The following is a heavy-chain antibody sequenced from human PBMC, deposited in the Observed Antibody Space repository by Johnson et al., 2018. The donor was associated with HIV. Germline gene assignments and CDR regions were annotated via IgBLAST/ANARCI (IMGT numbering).Heavy chain of an antibody. J-gene: IGHJ3*02. V-gene: IGHV3-9*03. Sequence: VQLVESGGGLVQPGRSLRLSCAASAFPFDDHALHWVRQTPGKGLQWFSIILKGRFTISRDNDKNTLYLQMNSPRAEDMAVYYCAKRTQDAYGPHDAFDIWGQGTMVTVSS. CDR3: AKRTQDAYGPHDAFDI. CDR2: I. CDR1: AFPFDDHA. D-gene: IGHD3-10*01.